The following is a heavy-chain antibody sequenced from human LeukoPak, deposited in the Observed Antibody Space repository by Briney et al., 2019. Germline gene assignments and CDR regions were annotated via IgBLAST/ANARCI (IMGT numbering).Heavy chain of an antibody. D-gene: IGHD4-11*01. CDR2: IYPGDSDT. CDR1: GYSFTSYW. Sequence: GESLKISCKGSGYSFTSYWIGWVRQMPGKGLEWMGIIYPGDSDTRYSPSFQGQVTISADKSISTAYLQWSSLKASDTAMYYCARLGKDYSNYVYGMDVWGQGTTVTVSS. V-gene: IGHV5-51*01. CDR3: ARLGKDYSNYVYGMDV. J-gene: IGHJ6*02.